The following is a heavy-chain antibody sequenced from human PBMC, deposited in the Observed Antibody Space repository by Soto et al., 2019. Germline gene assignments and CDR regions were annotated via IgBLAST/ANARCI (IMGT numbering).Heavy chain of an antibody. CDR3: ASYGVRAPYGMDV. V-gene: IGHV4-39*01. CDR2: IYYSGST. D-gene: IGHD3-10*01. J-gene: IGHJ6*02. Sequence: SETLSLTCPVSGGSISSSSYYWGWIRQPPGKGLEWIGSIYYSGSTYYNPSLKSRVTISVDTSKNQFSLKLSSVTAADTAVYYCASYGVRAPYGMDVWGQGTTVTVSS. CDR1: GGSISSSSYY.